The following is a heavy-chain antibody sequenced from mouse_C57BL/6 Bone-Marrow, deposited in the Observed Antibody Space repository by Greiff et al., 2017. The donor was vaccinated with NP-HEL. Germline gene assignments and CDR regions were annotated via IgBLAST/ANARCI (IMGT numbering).Heavy chain of an antibody. CDR3: ARHATVVATEGYYFDY. D-gene: IGHD1-1*01. V-gene: IGHV5-6*01. Sequence: EVKLVESGGDLVKPGGSLKLSCAASGFTFSSYGMSWVRQTPDKRLEWVATISSGGGSPYYPDSVKGRFPISRDNAKNTLYLQMSSLKSEDTAMYYCARHATVVATEGYYFDYWGQGTTLTVSS. CDR1: GFTFSSYG. J-gene: IGHJ2*01. CDR2: ISSGGGSP.